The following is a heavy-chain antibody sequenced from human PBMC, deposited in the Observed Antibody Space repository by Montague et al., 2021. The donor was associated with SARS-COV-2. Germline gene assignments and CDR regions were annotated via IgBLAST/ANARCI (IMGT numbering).Heavy chain of an antibody. CDR1: GGSISSSSYF. CDR3: ARDGGTVTTFLGVGYVRGGLYWFDP. V-gene: IGHV4-39*07. CDR2: IYYSGST. D-gene: IGHD4-17*01. Sequence: SETLSLTCTVSGGSISSSSYFWGWIRQPPGKGLEWIGSIYYSGSTYYNPSLKSRVTISVDTSKGQFSLKLSSVTAADTAVYYCARDGGTVTTFLGVGYVRGGLYWFDPWGQGTLVTVSS. J-gene: IGHJ5*02.